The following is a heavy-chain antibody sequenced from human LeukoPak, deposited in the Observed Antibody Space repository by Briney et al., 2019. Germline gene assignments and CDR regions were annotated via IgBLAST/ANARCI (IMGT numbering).Heavy chain of an antibody. V-gene: IGHV3-53*01. CDR1: GFTVSSNY. J-gene: IGHJ6*03. CDR3: ASGSGSYRTPYYYMDV. CDR2: IYSGGST. Sequence: PGGSLRLSCVASGFTVSSNYMSWVRPAPGKGLEWVSVIYSGGSTYYADSVKGRFTFSRDNSKNPLYLQMNSLRAEDTAVYYCASGSGSYRTPYYYMDVWGTGTTVTVSS. D-gene: IGHD3-10*01.